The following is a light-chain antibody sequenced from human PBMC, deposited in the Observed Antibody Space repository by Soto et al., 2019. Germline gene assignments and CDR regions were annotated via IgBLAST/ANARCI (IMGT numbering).Light chain of an antibody. CDR2: AAS. CDR3: QKYNSAPWT. CDR1: QCISNY. V-gene: IGKV1-27*01. J-gene: IGKJ1*01. Sequence: DIQMTQSPSSLSTSVGDRVTITCLASQCISNYLAWYQQKPGKVPKLLIYAASTLQSGVPSRFSGSGSGTDFTLTISSLQPEDVATYYCQKYNSAPWTFGQGTKVDI.